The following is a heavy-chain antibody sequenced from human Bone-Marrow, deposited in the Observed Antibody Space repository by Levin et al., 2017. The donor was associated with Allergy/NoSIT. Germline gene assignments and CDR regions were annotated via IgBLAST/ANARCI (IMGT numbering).Heavy chain of an antibody. J-gene: IGHJ3*02. CDR2: IIPIFGTA. CDR3: ARMGELRWPTQRYCSGGSCYSDGAFDI. Sequence: SVKVSCKASGGTFSSYAISWVRQAPGQGLEWMGGIIPIFGTANYAQKFQGRVTITADESTSTAYMELSSLRSEDTAVYYCARMGELRWPTQRYCSGGSCYSDGAFDIWGQGTMVTVSS. D-gene: IGHD2-15*01. V-gene: IGHV1-69*13. CDR1: GGTFSSYA.